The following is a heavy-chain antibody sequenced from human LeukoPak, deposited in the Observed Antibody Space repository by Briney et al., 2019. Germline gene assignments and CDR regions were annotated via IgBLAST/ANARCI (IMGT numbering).Heavy chain of an antibody. CDR2: IYTSGST. J-gene: IGHJ3*02. D-gene: IGHD3-10*01. CDR3: ARRYYYGSGSPAWAFDI. CDR1: GYSISSGYY. V-gene: IGHV4-38-2*02. Sequence: PSETLSLTCTVSGYSISSGYYWGWIRQPPGKGLEWIGRIYTSGSTNYNPSLKSRVTISVDTSKNQFSLKLSSVTAADTAVYYCARRYYYGSGSPAWAFDIWGQGTMVTVSS.